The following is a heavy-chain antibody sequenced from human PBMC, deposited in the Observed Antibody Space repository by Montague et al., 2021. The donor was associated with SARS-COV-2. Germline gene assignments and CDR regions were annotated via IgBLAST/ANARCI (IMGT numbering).Heavy chain of an antibody. CDR2: IYYSGST. J-gene: IGHJ2*01. Sequence: TLSLICTVSGGSISSGGYYWSWIRQHPGKGLEWIGYIYYSGSTYYNPSLKSRVTISVDTSKNQFSLKMSSVTAADTAVYYCARSPEPMIILIITSLNWYFDLWDRGTLVTVSS. CDR3: ARSPEPMIILIITSLNWYFDL. D-gene: IGHD3-22*01. V-gene: IGHV4-31*03. CDR1: GGSISSGGYY.